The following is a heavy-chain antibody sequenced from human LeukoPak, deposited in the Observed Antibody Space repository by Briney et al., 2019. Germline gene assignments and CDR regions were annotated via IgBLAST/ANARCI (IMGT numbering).Heavy chain of an antibody. CDR1: GFTFRSFA. D-gene: IGHD2-21*01. CDR2: IIGSGRTT. Sequence: GGSLRLSCAASGFTFRSFAMSWVRQAPGKGLEWVSGIIGSGRTTFYADSVKGRFTISRDNSKNTLYLQMNSLRAEDTAIYYCAKREGDTYFSWYMDVWGKGTTVTVSS. CDR3: AKREGDTYFSWYMDV. J-gene: IGHJ6*03. V-gene: IGHV3-23*01.